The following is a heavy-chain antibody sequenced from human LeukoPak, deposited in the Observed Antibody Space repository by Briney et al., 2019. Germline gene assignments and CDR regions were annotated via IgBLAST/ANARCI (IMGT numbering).Heavy chain of an antibody. D-gene: IGHD4-17*01. Sequence: SETLSLTCTVSGGSISSSSYYWGWIRQPPGKGLEWIGSTYYSGSTYYNPSLKSRVTISVDTSKNQFSLKLSSVTAADTAVYYCARDTARGGYGDDYFDSWGQGTLVTVSS. CDR1: GGSISSSSYY. J-gene: IGHJ4*02. CDR3: ARDTARGGYGDDYFDS. CDR2: TYYSGST. V-gene: IGHV4-39*02.